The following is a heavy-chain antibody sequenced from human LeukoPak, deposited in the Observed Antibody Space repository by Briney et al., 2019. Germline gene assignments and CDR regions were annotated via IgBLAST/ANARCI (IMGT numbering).Heavy chain of an antibody. V-gene: IGHV3-30-3*01. Sequence: PGGSLRLSCAASGFTFSSYAMHWVRQAPGKGLEWVAVISYDGSNKYYADSVKGRFTISRDNSKNTLYLQMNSLRAEDTALYYCAKGISGLPNAFDIWGQGTMVTVSS. CDR2: ISYDGSNK. D-gene: IGHD3-22*01. CDR1: GFTFSSYA. CDR3: AKGISGLPNAFDI. J-gene: IGHJ3*02.